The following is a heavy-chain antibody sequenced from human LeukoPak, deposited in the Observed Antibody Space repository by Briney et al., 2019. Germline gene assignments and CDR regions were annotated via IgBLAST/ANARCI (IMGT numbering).Heavy chain of an antibody. J-gene: IGHJ4*02. V-gene: IGHV3-11*04. Sequence: PGGSLRLSCAASGFTFSDPYMTWVRQAPGKGVEWVAYISGSGHDINYSDSVKGRFTISRDNAKNSLYLQMSSLRVEDTAVYYCTRDPRHFDFCGQGTLVTVSS. CDR2: ISGSGHDI. CDR3: TRDPRHFDF. CDR1: GFTFSDPY. D-gene: IGHD6-6*01.